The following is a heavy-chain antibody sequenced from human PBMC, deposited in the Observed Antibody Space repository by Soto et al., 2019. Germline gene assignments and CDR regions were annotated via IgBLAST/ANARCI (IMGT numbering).Heavy chain of an antibody. CDR2: IYYSGST. CDR3: ARLGYCSSTSCHRYYYYYYMDV. D-gene: IGHD2-2*01. CDR1: GGSISSYY. V-gene: IGHV4-59*08. Sequence: SETLSLTCTVSGGSISSYYWSWIRQPPGKGLEWIGYIYYSGSTNYNPSLKSRVTISVDTSKNQFSLKLSSLTAADTAVYYCARLGYCSSTSCHRYYYYYYMDVWGKGTTVTVSS. J-gene: IGHJ6*03.